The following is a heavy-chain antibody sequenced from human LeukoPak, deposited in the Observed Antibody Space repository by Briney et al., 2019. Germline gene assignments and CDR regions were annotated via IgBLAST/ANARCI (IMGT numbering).Heavy chain of an antibody. CDR2: IYYSGST. D-gene: IGHD5-12*01. V-gene: IGHV4-59*01. CDR1: GGSISSYY. Sequence: PSETLSLTCTVSGGSISSYYWSWIRQPPGKGLEWIGYIYYSGSTNYNPSLKSRVTISVDTSKNQFSLKLSSVTAADTAVYYCARSYSGYDLAFFDYWDQGTLVTVSS. CDR3: ARSYSGYDLAFFDY. J-gene: IGHJ4*02.